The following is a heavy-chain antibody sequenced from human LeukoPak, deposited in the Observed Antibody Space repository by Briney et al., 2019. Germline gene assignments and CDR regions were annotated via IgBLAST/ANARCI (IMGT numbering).Heavy chain of an antibody. D-gene: IGHD4-17*01. J-gene: IGHJ4*02. CDR2: IDYSGNT. Sequence: SETLSLTCTVSGGSISSSYWSWIRQPPRKGLEWIGYIDYSGNTNYNPSLKSRVTISVERSKNQFSLKLSSVTAADTAVYYCARATSYGDYVDYWGQGTLVTVSS. CDR3: ARATSYGDYVDY. CDR1: GGSISSSY. V-gene: IGHV4-59*08.